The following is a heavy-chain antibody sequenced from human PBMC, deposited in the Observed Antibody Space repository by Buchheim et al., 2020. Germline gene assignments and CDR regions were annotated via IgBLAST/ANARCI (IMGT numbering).Heavy chain of an antibody. CDR2: INHSGST. D-gene: IGHD6-13*01. CDR3: ARGGGVAHSRIRWDVNYYYGMDV. CDR1: GGSFSGYY. J-gene: IGHJ6*02. V-gene: IGHV4-34*01. Sequence: QVQLQQWGAGLLKPSETLSLTCAVYGGSFSGYYWSWIRQPPGKGLEWIGEINHSGSTNYNPSLKSRVTISVDTSKNQFSLKLSSVTAADTAVYYCARGGGVAHSRIRWDVNYYYGMDVWGQGTT.